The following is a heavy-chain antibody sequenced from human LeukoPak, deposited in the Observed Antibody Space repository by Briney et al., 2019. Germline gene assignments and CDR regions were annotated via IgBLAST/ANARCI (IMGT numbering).Heavy chain of an antibody. V-gene: IGHV4-39*01. D-gene: IGHD3-10*01. CDR2: IYYSGVS. CDR3: ASDRIWFGESTNEY. CDR1: GGSIISSSFW. J-gene: IGHJ4*02. Sequence: PSETLSLTCTVSGGSIISSSFWWGWIRQPPGKGLEWIGSIYYSGVSYYNTSLKSRVTISVDTSKNQFSLSLNSVTAADTAYCASDRIWFGESTNEYWGQGTLVTVSS.